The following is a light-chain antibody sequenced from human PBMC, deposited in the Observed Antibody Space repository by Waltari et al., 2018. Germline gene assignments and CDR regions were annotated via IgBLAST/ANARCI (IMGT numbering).Light chain of an antibody. V-gene: IGKV1-16*01. J-gene: IGKJ3*01. CDR2: TAS. CDR1: QAISNY. Sequence: IQMTQSPSSLSASVGDRVTITCRARQAISNYLAWFQQKPGKPPKSLIYTASSLQSGVPSRFSGSGSGTDFTLTISSLQPEDFATYYCQQYFNYPRTFGPGTKVDIK. CDR3: QQYFNYPRT.